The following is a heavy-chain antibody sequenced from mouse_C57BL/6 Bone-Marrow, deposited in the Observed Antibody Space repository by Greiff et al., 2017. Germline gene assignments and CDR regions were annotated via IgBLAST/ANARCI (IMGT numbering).Heavy chain of an antibody. J-gene: IGHJ3*01. CDR3: AVLRYQFAY. CDR1: GYTFTSYG. V-gene: IGHV1-81*01. D-gene: IGHD1-1*01. Sequence: VKLVESGAELARPGASVKLSCKASGYTFTSYGISWVKQRTGQGLEWIGEIYPRSGNTYYNEKFKGKATLTADKSSSPAYMELRSLTSEDSAGYFCAVLRYQFAYWGQGTLVTVSA. CDR2: IYPRSGNT.